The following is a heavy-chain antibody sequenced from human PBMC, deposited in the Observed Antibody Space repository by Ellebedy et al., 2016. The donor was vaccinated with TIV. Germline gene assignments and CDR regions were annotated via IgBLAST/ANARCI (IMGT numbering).Heavy chain of an antibody. CDR2: ITNTGTIT. Sequence: GGSLRLSCAASGFTFRSYAMSRVRQAPGKGLEWVSSITNTGTITYYADSVKGRFTLSRDNSKNTLFLQMNRLRADDTALYYCAKVALPGLPVSGDYWGQGALVTVSS. J-gene: IGHJ4*02. CDR3: AKVALPGLPVSGDY. V-gene: IGHV3-23*01. D-gene: IGHD6-19*01. CDR1: GFTFRSYA.